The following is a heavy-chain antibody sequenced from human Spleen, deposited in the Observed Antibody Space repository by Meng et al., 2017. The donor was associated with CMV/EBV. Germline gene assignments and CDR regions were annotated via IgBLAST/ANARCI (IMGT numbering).Heavy chain of an antibody. V-gene: IGHV4-61*01. D-gene: IGHD1-1*01. CDR1: GGSVNRNISY. CDR3: ARMNAYWYFDV. Sequence: CPVSGGSVNRNISYGGWIRQPPGKGLDYIGHIYYTGTTTYNPSLKSRVTISADMSQNQFSLKLSSVTAADTAVYYCARMNAYWYFDVWGRGTLVTVSS. CDR2: IYYTGTT. J-gene: IGHJ2*01.